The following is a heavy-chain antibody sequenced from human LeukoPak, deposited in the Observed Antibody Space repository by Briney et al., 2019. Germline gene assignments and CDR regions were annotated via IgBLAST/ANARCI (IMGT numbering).Heavy chain of an antibody. CDR3: ARDDYGDYGMGY. D-gene: IGHD4-17*01. CDR1: GFTFSSYA. J-gene: IGHJ4*02. CDR2: ISGSGGST. V-gene: IGHV3-23*01. Sequence: GGSLRLSCAASGFTFSSYAMSWVRQAPGKGLEWVSAISGSGGSTYYADSVKGRFTISRDNAKNSLYLQMNSLRAEDTAVYYCARDDYGDYGMGYWGQGTLVTVSS.